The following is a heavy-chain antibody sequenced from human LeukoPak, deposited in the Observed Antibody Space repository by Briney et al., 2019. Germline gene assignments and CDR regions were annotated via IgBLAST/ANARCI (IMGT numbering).Heavy chain of an antibody. V-gene: IGHV4-59*08. CDR3: ASSGYSSSWNGEWDY. CDR2: IYYSGST. D-gene: IGHD6-13*01. J-gene: IGHJ4*02. Sequence: SETLSLTCTVSGGSISSYYWSWIRQPPGKGLEWIGNIYYSGSTNYNPSLKSRVTISVDTSKNQFSLKLSSVTAADTAVYYCASSGYSSSWNGEWDYWGQGTLVTVSS. CDR1: GGSISSYY.